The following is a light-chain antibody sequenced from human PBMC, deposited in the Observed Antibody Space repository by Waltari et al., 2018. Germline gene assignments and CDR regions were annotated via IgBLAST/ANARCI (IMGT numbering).Light chain of an antibody. CDR3: QQYGSSLWT. V-gene: IGKV3-20*01. CDR1: QSVSSSY. J-gene: IGKJ1*01. Sequence: EIVLTQSPGTLSLSPGERATLSCRAIQSVSSSYLAWYQQKPGQAPRLLMYGASTRATGIPDRFSGGGSGTDFTLTISRLETEDFAVYYCQQYGSSLWTFGQGTKVEIK. CDR2: GAS.